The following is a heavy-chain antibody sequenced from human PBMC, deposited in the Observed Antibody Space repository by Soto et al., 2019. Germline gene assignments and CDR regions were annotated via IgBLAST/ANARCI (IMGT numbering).Heavy chain of an antibody. Sequence: GGSLRLSCAASGFTFSSYAMHWVRQAPGKGLEWVAVISYDGSNKYYADSVKGRFTISRENSKNTLYLQMNSLRAEDTAVYYCARDMDTDYSGWYEVSGWFDPWGQGTLVTVSS. CDR2: ISYDGSNK. V-gene: IGHV3-30-3*01. J-gene: IGHJ5*02. CDR3: ARDMDTDYSGWYEVSGWFDP. CDR1: GFTFSSYA. D-gene: IGHD6-19*01.